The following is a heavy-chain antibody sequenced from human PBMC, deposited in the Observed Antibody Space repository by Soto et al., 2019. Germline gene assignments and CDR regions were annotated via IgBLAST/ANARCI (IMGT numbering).Heavy chain of an antibody. CDR1: GFTVTYNY. Sequence: PGGSLRLSCAASGFTVTYNYMTWVRQAPGKGLEWVSVIYTDGSTYYADSVKGRFTISRDNSKNTLDLQMNSLRAEDTAIYYCARAKPPSYSSGWYGFDFWGQGTLVTVSS. J-gene: IGHJ4*02. CDR3: ARAKPPSYSSGWYGFDF. V-gene: IGHV3-66*01. D-gene: IGHD6-19*01. CDR2: IYTDGST.